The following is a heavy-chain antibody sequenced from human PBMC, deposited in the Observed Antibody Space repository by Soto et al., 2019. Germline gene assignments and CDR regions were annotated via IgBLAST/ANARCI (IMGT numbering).Heavy chain of an antibody. CDR2: IWYDGSNK. J-gene: IGHJ4*02. CDR3: AREAITGTYFGY. D-gene: IGHD1-20*01. V-gene: IGHV3-33*01. CDR1: GFTFSSYG. Sequence: QVQLVESGGGVVQPGRSLRLSCAASGFTFSSYGMHWVRQAPGKGLEWVAVIWYDGSNKYYADSVKGRFTISRDNSKNTLDLQMNSLRAEDTAVYYCAREAITGTYFGYWGQGTLVTVSS.